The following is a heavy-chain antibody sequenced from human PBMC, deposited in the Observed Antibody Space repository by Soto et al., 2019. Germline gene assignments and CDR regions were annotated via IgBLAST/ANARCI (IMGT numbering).Heavy chain of an antibody. CDR1: GFTVSSKY. V-gene: IGHV3-66*01. J-gene: IGHJ6*02. CDR2: IQSGGTT. CDR3: ARTAPLPYSYSGYDQGDAYYYGMDV. D-gene: IGHD5-12*01. Sequence: PGGSLRLSCASSGFTVSSKYMTWVRQAPGKGLEWVSLIQSGGTTYYADSVKGRFTISRDNSKNTLYLQMNSLRAEDTAVYYCARTAPLPYSYSGYDQGDAYYYGMDVWGQGTTVTVSS.